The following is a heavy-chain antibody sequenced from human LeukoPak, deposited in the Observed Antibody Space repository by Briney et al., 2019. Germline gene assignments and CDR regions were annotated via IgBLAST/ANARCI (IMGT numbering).Heavy chain of an antibody. CDR1: GFTFSSYA. V-gene: IGHV3-23*01. CDR2: ISGSGGTT. D-gene: IGHD2-8*01. J-gene: IGHJ4*02. CDR3: AKDVLLMVYAVTFDY. Sequence: GGSLRLSCAASGFTFSSYAMSWVRQAPGKGLEWVSGISGSGGTTYYADSVKGRFTICRDNSKNTLYLQMSRLRVEDTAVYYCAKDVLLMVYAVTFDYWGQGTPVTVSS.